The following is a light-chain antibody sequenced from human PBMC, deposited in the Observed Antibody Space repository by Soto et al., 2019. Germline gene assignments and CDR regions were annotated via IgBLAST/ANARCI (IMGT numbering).Light chain of an antibody. CDR3: HQYGNSPQT. V-gene: IGKV3-20*01. Sequence: EIVLTQSPGTLSLSPGERATLYCRASQSVSSSYLAWYQQKPGQAPRLLIYGASSRATGIPDRFSGSGSGTVFTLTINILEPDDFAVYYCHQYGNSPQTFGQGTKVDI. CDR1: QSVSSSY. J-gene: IGKJ1*01. CDR2: GAS.